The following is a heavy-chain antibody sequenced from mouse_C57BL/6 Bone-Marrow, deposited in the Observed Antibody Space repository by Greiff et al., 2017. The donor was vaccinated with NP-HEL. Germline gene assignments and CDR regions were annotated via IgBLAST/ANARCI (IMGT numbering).Heavy chain of an antibody. CDR2: IRNKANGYNT. CDR3: ARYGNDTFYYAMDY. V-gene: IGHV7-3*01. CDR1: GFTFTDYY. Sequence: DVMLVESGGGLVQPGGSLSLSCAASGFTFTDYYMSWVRQPPGKALEWLGYIRNKANGYNTEYSSSGKGRLTISRDNSQSILYLQMNALRAEDRATYYCARYGNDTFYYAMDYWGQGTSVTVSS. D-gene: IGHD2-2*01. J-gene: IGHJ4*01.